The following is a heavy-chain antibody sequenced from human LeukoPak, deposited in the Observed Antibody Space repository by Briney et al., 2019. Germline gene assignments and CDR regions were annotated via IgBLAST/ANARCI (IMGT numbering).Heavy chain of an antibody. CDR1: GDSVSSNSAA. CDR2: TYYRSKWYN. V-gene: IGHV6-1*01. CDR3: AKDPGITGTSRYYYYYYGMDV. Sequence: SQTLSLTCAISGDSVSSNSAAWNWIRQSPSRGLEWLGRTYYRSKWYNDYAVSVKSRITINPDTSKNQFSLQLNSVTPEDTAVYYCAKDPGITGTSRYYYYYYGMDVWGQGTTVTVSS. J-gene: IGHJ6*02. D-gene: IGHD1-7*01.